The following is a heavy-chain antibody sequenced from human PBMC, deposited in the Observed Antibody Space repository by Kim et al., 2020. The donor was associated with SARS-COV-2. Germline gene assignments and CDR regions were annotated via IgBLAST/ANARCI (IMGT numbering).Heavy chain of an antibody. D-gene: IGHD3-22*01. Sequence: ASVKVSCKASGYTLASYGISWVRQAPGQGLEWMGWTSAYNGNTNYAQKFQGRVTLTTDTSTNTAFMDLRSLRSDDTAVYYCARGGLGSGYKFDYWGQGSLVTASS. CDR1: GYTLASYG. CDR2: TSAYNGNT. J-gene: IGHJ4*02. CDR3: ARGGLGSGYKFDY. V-gene: IGHV1-18*04.